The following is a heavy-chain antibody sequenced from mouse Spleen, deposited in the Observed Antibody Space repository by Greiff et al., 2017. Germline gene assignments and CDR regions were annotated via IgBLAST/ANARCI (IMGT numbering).Heavy chain of an antibody. J-gene: IGHJ2*01. Sequence: EVQLQQSGPELVKPGASVKISCKASGYTFTDYYMNWVKQSHGKSLEWIGDINPNNGGTSYNQKFKGKATLTVDKSSSTAYMELRSLTSEDSAVYYCASNYGNYFDYWGQGTTLTVSS. CDR3: ASNYGNYFDY. CDR2: INPNNGGT. V-gene: IGHV1-26*01. D-gene: IGHD2-1*01. CDR1: GYTFTDYY.